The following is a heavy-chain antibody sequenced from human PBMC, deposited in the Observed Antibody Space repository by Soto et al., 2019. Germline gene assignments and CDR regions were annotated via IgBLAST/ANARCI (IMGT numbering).Heavy chain of an antibody. CDR3: ATIDMVEKFDP. J-gene: IGHJ5*02. V-gene: IGHV3-72*01. CDR2: IRNGANSYGT. Sequence: EVQLVESGGGLVQPGGSLRLSCAASGFIFSDRYMDWVRQTPGKGQGWLGGIRNGANSYGTEYAASVRGRFTIPRDDSNNLLYLHMSSLTTEDTAVYYCATIDMVEKFDPRGQGILVTVSS. CDR1: GFIFSDRY. D-gene: IGHD3-10*01.